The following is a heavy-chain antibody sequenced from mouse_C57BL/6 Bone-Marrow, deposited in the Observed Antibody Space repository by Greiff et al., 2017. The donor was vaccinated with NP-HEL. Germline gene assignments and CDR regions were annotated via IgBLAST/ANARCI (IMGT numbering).Heavy chain of an antibody. J-gene: IGHJ4*01. CDR1: GYTFTDYY. D-gene: IGHD2-1*01. V-gene: IGHV1-76*01. CDR3: ARIYYAAMDY. Sequence: QVQLQQSGAELVRPGASVKLSCKASGYTFTDYYINWVKQRPGQGLEWIARIYPGSGNTYYNEKFKGKATLTAEKSSSTAYMQLSSLTSEDSAVYFCARIYYAAMDYWGQGTSVTVSS. CDR2: IYPGSGNT.